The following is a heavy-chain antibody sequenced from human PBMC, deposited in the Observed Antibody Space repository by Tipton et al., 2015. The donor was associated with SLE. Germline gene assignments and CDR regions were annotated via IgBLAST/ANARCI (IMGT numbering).Heavy chain of an antibody. V-gene: IGHV1-18*04. Sequence: QSGAEVKKPGASVKVSCKASGYIFTDYYMHWVRQAPGQGLEWMGWISAYNGNTNYAQKLQGRVTMTADTSTSTSYMELRSLRSDDTAVYYCAIALAGTFFFDYWCQGTLVTVSS. D-gene: IGHD6-19*01. CDR1: GYIFTDYY. CDR2: ISAYNGNT. J-gene: IGHJ4*02. CDR3: AIALAGTFFFDY.